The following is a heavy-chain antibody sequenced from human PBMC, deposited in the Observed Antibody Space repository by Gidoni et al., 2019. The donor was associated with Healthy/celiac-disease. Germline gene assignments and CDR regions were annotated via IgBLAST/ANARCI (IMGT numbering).Heavy chain of an antibody. J-gene: IGHJ3*02. Sequence: VQLLESGGDLVQPGGSLRLSCAASGFTFTSYAMSWVRQAPGKGLEWVSTITYSGAGTYYADSVKGRFTISRDNSKSTLHLQMSSLRAEDAAVYYCAKYGGYCSSTRCLSTHDDALDIWGQGTMVIVSS. CDR3: AKYGGYCSSTRCLSTHDDALDI. V-gene: IGHV3-23*01. D-gene: IGHD2-2*01. CDR2: ITYSGAGT. CDR1: GFTFTSYA.